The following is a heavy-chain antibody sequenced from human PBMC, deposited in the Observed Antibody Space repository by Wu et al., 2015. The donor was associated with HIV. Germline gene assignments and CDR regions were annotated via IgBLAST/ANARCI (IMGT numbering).Heavy chain of an antibody. CDR1: GYTFTSYG. Sequence: QVQLVQSGAEVKKPGASVKVSCKTSGYTFTSYGVSWVRQAPGQGLEWVGWISAYNGNTNYAQKFQGRVTMTTDTSTTSVYMELRSLRSDDTAVYYCARAGYGDSDFTFWYWGQGTLVTVSS. J-gene: IGHJ4*02. V-gene: IGHV1-18*01. CDR3: ARAGYGDSDFTFWY. D-gene: IGHD4-17*01. CDR2: ISAYNGNT.